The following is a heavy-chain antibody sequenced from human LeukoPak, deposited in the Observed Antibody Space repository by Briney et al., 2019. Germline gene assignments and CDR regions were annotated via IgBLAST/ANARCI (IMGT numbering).Heavy chain of an antibody. D-gene: IGHD3-10*01. CDR2: INPNSGGT. CDR3: ARGPMMYYYGSGSYYDSD. CDR1: GYTFTGYY. Sequence: GASVKVSCKASGYTFTGYYMHWVRQAPGQGLEWMGWINPNSGGTNYAQKFQGRVTMTRDTSISTAYMELSRLRSDDTAVYYCARGPMMYYYGSGSYYDSDWGQGTLVTVSS. J-gene: IGHJ4*02. V-gene: IGHV1-2*02.